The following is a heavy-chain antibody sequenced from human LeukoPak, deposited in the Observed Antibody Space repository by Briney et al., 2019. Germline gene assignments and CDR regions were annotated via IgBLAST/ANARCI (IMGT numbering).Heavy chain of an antibody. CDR3: ARVSITMVRGVITPTYGMDV. Sequence: ASVKVSCKASGYTFTSYGISWVRQAPGQGLEWMGWISAYNGNTNYAQKLQGRVTMTTDTSTGTAYMELRSLGSDDTAVYYCARVSITMVRGVITPTYGMDVWGQGTTVTVSS. J-gene: IGHJ6*02. CDR2: ISAYNGNT. V-gene: IGHV1-18*01. CDR1: GYTFTSYG. D-gene: IGHD3-10*01.